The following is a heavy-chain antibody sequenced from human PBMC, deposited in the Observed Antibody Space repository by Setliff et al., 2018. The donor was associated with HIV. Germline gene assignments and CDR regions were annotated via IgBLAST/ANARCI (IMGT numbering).Heavy chain of an antibody. CDR1: GFIFSDYS. CDR3: ARLVVAATKRDAFDI. CDR2: ISSGGRTT. Sequence: GESLKISCAASGFIFSDYSMNWVRQAPGKGLEWVSYISSGGRTTYYADSVKGRFTISRDNAKNSLYLQMNSLRAEDTAVYYCARLVVAATKRDAFDIWGQGTMVTVSS. J-gene: IGHJ3*02. V-gene: IGHV3-48*01. D-gene: IGHD2-15*01.